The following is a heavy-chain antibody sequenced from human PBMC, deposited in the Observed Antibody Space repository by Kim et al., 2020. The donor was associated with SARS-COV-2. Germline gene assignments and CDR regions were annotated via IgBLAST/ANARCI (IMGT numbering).Heavy chain of an antibody. Sequence: GGSLRLSCAASGFTFSDYYMSWIRQAPGKGLEWVSYISSSGSTIYYADSVKGRFTISRDNAKNSLYLQMNSLRAEDTAVYYCARDSITMVRGVIITLDAFDIWGQGTMVTVSS. J-gene: IGHJ3*02. CDR3: ARDSITMVRGVIITLDAFDI. CDR2: ISSSGSTI. CDR1: GFTFSDYY. V-gene: IGHV3-11*04. D-gene: IGHD3-10*01.